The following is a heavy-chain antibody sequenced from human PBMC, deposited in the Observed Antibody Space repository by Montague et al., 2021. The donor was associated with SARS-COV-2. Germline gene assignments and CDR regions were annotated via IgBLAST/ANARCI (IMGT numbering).Heavy chain of an antibody. V-gene: IGHV4-4*02. J-gene: IGHJ4*02. CDR1: GDSFSTDNW. CDR3: ARKGSGRSELAY. D-gene: IGHD1-26*01. CDR2: IYHTGNT. Sequence: SETLSLTCVVSGDSFSTDNWWTWVRLPPGKGLEWVGEIYHTGNTKYKPSLKGRVSLSVDKSWKQFSLRLTSVTAADTVIYYCARKGSGRSELAYWCQGKLVTVPS.